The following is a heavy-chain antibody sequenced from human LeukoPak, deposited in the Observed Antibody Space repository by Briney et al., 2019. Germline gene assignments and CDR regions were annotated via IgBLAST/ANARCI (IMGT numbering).Heavy chain of an antibody. Sequence: SETLSLTCTVSGVSISSSSYYWGWIRQPPGKGLEWIGSIYYSGSTYYNPSLKSRVTISVDTSKNQFSLKLSSVTAADTAVYYCARGCSGGSCYWRYDFDYWGQGTLVTVSS. D-gene: IGHD2-15*01. CDR2: IYYSGST. CDR1: GVSISSSSYY. J-gene: IGHJ4*02. CDR3: ARGCSGGSCYWRYDFDY. V-gene: IGHV4-39*07.